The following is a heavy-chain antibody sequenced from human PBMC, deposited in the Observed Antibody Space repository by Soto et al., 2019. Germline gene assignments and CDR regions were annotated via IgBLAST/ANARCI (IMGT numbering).Heavy chain of an antibody. Sequence: CXRLSCLVCVSTIYDYASHLFRQVPGKGLEWVSGIFWVGGGTGYADSVNGRFTISRYRAKNSLSLQMNSLRIEDKAVYYCGKDLSQRGIESWGQGTLV. CDR3: GKDLSQRGIES. CDR2: IFWVGGGT. V-gene: IGHV3-9*01. J-gene: IGHJ4*02. D-gene: IGHD3-10*01. CDR1: VSTIYDYA.